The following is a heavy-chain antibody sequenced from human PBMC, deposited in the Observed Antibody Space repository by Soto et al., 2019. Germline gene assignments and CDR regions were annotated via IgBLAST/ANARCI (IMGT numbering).Heavy chain of an antibody. Sequence: QVQLVESGGGVVQPGRSLRLSCAASGFTFSLYAMHWVRQAPGKGLEWLAVLSYDGINKYYADSLKGRFTISRDNSKNTLYRQMNSLRAEDTAMYYCARGGPSHRAVPDRLAYWVQGTLVIVSS. V-gene: IGHV3-30-3*01. J-gene: IGHJ4*02. CDR3: ARGGPSHRAVPDRLAY. CDR1: GFTFSLYA. D-gene: IGHD6-19*01. CDR2: LSYDGINK.